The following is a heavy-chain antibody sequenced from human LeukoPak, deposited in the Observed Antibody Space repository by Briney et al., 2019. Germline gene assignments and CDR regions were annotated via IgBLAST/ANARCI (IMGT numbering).Heavy chain of an antibody. J-gene: IGHJ3*02. CDR3: ARLAYCGGDCFTDAFDI. Sequence: TLSLPCTVSGGSISSGGYYWSWIRQHPGNGLEWIGYIYYSRSTYSNPSLKSPVTISVDTSKNQFSLKLSSVTAADTAVYYCARLAYCGGDCFTDAFDIWGQGTMVTVSS. CDR1: GGSISSGGYY. D-gene: IGHD2-21*02. CDR2: IYYSRST. V-gene: IGHV4-31*01.